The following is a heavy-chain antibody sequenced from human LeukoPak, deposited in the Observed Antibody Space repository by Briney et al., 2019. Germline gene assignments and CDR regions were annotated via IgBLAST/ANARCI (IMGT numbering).Heavy chain of an antibody. CDR2: IKQDGSEK. Sequence: HPGGSLRLSCAASGFTFSSYWMSWVRQAPGKGLEWVANIKQDGSEKYYVDSVKGRFTISRDNAKNSLYLQMNSLRAEDTALYYCARSPLEWLLYGDSYYFDYWGQGTLVTVSS. CDR1: GFTFSSYW. D-gene: IGHD3-3*01. V-gene: IGHV3-7*03. J-gene: IGHJ4*02. CDR3: ARSPLEWLLYGDSYYFDY.